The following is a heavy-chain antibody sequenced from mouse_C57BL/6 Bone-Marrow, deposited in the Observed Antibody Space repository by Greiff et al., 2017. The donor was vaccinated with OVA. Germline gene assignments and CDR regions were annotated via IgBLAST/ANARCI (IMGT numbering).Heavy chain of an antibody. V-gene: IGHV1-15*01. D-gene: IGHD2-5*01. CDR2: IDPETGGT. Sequence: QVQLQQSGAELVRPGASVTLSCKASGYTFTDYEMHWVKQTPVHGLEWIGAIDPETGGTAYNQKFKGKAILTADESSSTAYMELRSLTSEDSAVYYCTRSYSNYYAMDYWGQGTSVTVSS. J-gene: IGHJ4*01. CDR1: GYTFTDYE. CDR3: TRSYSNYYAMDY.